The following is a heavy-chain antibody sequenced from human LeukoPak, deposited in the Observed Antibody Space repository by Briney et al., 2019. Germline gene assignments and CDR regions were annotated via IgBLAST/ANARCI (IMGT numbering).Heavy chain of an antibody. D-gene: IGHD2-2*02. CDR3: AKDPCSSTSCYIDY. CDR2: IRYDGSNK. J-gene: IGHJ4*02. CDR1: GNTFSSYA. V-gene: IGHV3-30*02. Sequence: GGSLRLSCAASGNTFSSYAMSWVRQAPGKGLEWVAFIRYDGSNKYYADSVKGRFTISRDNSKNTLYLQMNSLRAEDTAVYYCAKDPCSSTSCYIDYWGQGTLVTVSS.